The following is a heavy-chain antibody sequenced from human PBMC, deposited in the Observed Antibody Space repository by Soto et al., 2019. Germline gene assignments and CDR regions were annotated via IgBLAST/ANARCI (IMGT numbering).Heavy chain of an antibody. CDR1: GGSISSGDYY. D-gene: IGHD5-18*01. Sequence: SETLSLTCTVSGGSISSGDYYWSWIRQPPGKGLEWIGYIYYSGSTYYNPSLKSRVTISVDTSKNQFSLKLSSVTAADTAVYYCARVGDSYGYWWYFDYWGQGTLVTVSS. CDR3: ARVGDSYGYWWYFDY. CDR2: IYYSGST. J-gene: IGHJ4*02. V-gene: IGHV4-30-4*01.